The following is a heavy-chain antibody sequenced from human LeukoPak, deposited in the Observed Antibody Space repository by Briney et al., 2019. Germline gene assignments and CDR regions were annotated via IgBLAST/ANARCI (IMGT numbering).Heavy chain of an antibody. D-gene: IGHD2-2*01. CDR2: IIPIFGTA. CDR3: ARGWADIVVVPAAIVGYFQH. J-gene: IGHJ1*01. Sequence: SVKVPCKASGGTFSSYAISWVRQAPGQGLEWMGGIIPIFGTANYAQKFQGRVTITTDESTSTAYMELSSLRSEDTAVYYCARGWADIVVVPAAIVGYFQHWGQGTLVTVSS. CDR1: GGTFSSYA. V-gene: IGHV1-69*05.